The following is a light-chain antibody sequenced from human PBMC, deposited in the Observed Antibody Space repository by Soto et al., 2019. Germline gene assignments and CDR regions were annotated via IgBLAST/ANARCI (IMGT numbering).Light chain of an antibody. J-gene: IGLJ1*01. CDR2: EVS. CDR1: SSDVGGYNY. Sequence: QSVLTQPASVSGSPGQSITISCTGTSSDVGGYNYVSWYQQHPGKAPKLMIYEVSNRPSGVSHRFSGSKSGNTASLTISGLQAEDEADYYCSSYTGNNTPYVFGTGTKVTVL. CDR3: SSYTGNNTPYV. V-gene: IGLV2-14*01.